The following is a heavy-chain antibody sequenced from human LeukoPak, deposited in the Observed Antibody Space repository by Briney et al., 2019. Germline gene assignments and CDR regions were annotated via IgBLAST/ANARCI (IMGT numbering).Heavy chain of an antibody. Sequence: PGGSLRLSCAASGFTFSSYGMHWVRQAPGKGLEWVAFIRYDGSNKYYADSVKGRFTISRDNSKNTLYLQMNSLRAEDTAVYYCAKDWELWFGSFDYWGQGTLVTVSS. CDR2: IRYDGSNK. CDR1: GFTFSSYG. V-gene: IGHV3-30*02. D-gene: IGHD3-10*01. J-gene: IGHJ4*02. CDR3: AKDWELWFGSFDY.